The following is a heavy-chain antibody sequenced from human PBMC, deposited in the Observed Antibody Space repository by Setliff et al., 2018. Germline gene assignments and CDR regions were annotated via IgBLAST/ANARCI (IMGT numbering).Heavy chain of an antibody. D-gene: IGHD2-8*01. CDR1: GGTFSSYA. CDR2: IIPIFGTA. J-gene: IGHJ5*02. Sequence: SVKVSCKASGGTFSSYAISWVRQAPGQGLEWMGGIIPIFGTANYAQKFQGRVTSTADKSTSTAYMELSSLRSEDTAVYYCARDRGGIVLMVYAPQGYWFDPWGQGTLVTVSS. CDR3: ARDRGGIVLMVYAPQGYWFDP. V-gene: IGHV1-69*06.